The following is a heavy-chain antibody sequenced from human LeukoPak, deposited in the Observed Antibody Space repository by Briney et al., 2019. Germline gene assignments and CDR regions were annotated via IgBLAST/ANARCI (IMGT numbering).Heavy chain of an antibody. CDR1: GYTFTSYD. CDR2: MNPNSGNT. D-gene: IGHD3-10*01. V-gene: IGHV1-8*01. Sequence: ASVKVSCKASGYTFTSYDINWVRQATGQGLEWMGWMNPNSGNTGYARKFQGRVTMTRNTSISTAYMELSSLRSEDTAVYYCARGPVFYYGSGSYYYGMDVWGQGTTVTVSS. J-gene: IGHJ6*02. CDR3: ARGPVFYYGSGSYYYGMDV.